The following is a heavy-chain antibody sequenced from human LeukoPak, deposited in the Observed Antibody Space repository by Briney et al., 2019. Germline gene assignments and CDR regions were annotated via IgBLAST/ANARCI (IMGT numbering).Heavy chain of an antibody. Sequence: APVKVSCKASGYTFTSYGISWVRQAPGQGLEWMGWISAYNGNTNYAQKLQGRVTMTTDTSTRTAYMELRGLRSDDTAVYYCAREAAAAGYLPYFDYWGQGTLVTVSS. CDR1: GYTFTSYG. J-gene: IGHJ4*02. CDR3: AREAAAAGYLPYFDY. V-gene: IGHV1-18*01. CDR2: ISAYNGNT. D-gene: IGHD6-13*01.